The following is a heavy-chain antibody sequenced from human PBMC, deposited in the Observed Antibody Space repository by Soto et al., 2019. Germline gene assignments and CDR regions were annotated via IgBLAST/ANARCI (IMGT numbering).Heavy chain of an antibody. Sequence: SETLSLTCTVSGGSISSSSYYWGWIRQPPGKGLEWIGSIYYSGSTYYNTSLKSRVTISVDTSKNQFSLKLSSVTAADTALYYCASPMYSSRGHYYYGMDVWGQGTTVTVSS. J-gene: IGHJ6*02. CDR2: IYYSGST. CDR3: ASPMYSSRGHYYYGMDV. V-gene: IGHV4-39*01. D-gene: IGHD6-13*01. CDR1: GGSISSSSYY.